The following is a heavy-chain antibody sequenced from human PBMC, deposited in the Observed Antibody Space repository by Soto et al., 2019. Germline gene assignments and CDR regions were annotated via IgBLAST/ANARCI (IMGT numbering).Heavy chain of an antibody. CDR3: ARHLHGYGDYGLEY. V-gene: IGHV4-59*08. Sequence: SETLSLTCTVSGGSISSYYWSWIRQPPGKGLEWIGYIYYSGSTNYNPSLKSRVTISVDTSKNQFSLKLSSVTAADTAVYYCARHLHGYGDYGLEYWGQGTLVTVSS. D-gene: IGHD4-17*01. J-gene: IGHJ4*02. CDR1: GGSISSYY. CDR2: IYYSGST.